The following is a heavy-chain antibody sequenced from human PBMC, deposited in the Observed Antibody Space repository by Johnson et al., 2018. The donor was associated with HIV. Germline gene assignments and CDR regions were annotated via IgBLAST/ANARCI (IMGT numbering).Heavy chain of an antibody. CDR1: GFTFSSYA. J-gene: IGHJ3*02. CDR3: ARGGRGAFDI. CDR2: ISHDGNNK. V-gene: IGHV3-30*04. Sequence: QVQLVESGGGVVQPGRSLRLSCAASGFTFSSYAMHWVRQAPGKGLEWVAVISHDGNNKYYADSVKGRFTISRDNSKNTLFLQMNSLRAEDTAVYYCARGGRGAFDIWGQGTMVTVSS. D-gene: IGHD3-10*01.